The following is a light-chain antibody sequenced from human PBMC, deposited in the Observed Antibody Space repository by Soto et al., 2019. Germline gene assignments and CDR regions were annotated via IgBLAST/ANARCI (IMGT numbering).Light chain of an antibody. CDR3: QQYNSFSPYT. J-gene: IGKJ2*01. CDR2: DAS. Sequence: DIQMTQSPSTLSASVGDRVTITCRASQSVSSWLAWYQQKPGKAPNLLIYDASSLESGVPLRFSGSGSGTEFTLTISSLQPDDSATYYRQQYNSFSPYTFGQGTKLEIK. CDR1: QSVSSW. V-gene: IGKV1-5*01.